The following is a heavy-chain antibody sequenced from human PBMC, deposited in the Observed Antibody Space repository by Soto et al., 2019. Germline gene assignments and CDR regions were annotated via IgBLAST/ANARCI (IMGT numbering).Heavy chain of an antibody. CDR1: GGSVSSGSYY. CDR3: ARLLYYNGSGSYQYFDF. D-gene: IGHD3-10*01. CDR2: IFYTGST. Sequence: SETLSLTCTVSGGSVSSGSYYWSWIRQPPGKGLEWIGYIFYTGSTKYDPSFKGRVTISVDTSKNQFSLKLSSVTAADTAMYYCARLLYYNGSGSYQYFDFWGQGTMVTVYS. J-gene: IGHJ4*02. V-gene: IGHV4-61*01.